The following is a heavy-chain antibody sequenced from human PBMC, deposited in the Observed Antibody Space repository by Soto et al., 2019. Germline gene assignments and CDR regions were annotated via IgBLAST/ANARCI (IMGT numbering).Heavy chain of an antibody. J-gene: IGHJ4*02. Sequence: GGSLRLSCAASGFTFSSYSMNWVRQAPGKGLEWVSSISSSSSYIYYADSVKGRFTISRDNAKNSLYLQMNSLRAEDTAVYYCASAGYSSSPFDYWGQGTLVTVSS. CDR3: ASAGYSSSPFDY. D-gene: IGHD6-13*01. CDR1: GFTFSSYS. CDR2: ISSSSSYI. V-gene: IGHV3-21*01.